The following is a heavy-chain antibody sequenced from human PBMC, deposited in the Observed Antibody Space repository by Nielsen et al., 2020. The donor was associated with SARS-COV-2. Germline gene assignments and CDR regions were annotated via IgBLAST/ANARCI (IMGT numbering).Heavy chain of an antibody. CDR1: GGTFSSYA. J-gene: IGHJ4*02. D-gene: IGHD3-22*01. CDR2: IIPILGIA. Sequence: SVKVSCKASGGTFSSYAISWVRQAPGQGLEWMGRIIPILGIANYAQKFQGRVTITADKSTSTAYMELSSLRSEDTAVYYCASRANYYDSSGYLPDYGGQGTLVTVSS. V-gene: IGHV1-69*04. CDR3: ASRANYYDSSGYLPDY.